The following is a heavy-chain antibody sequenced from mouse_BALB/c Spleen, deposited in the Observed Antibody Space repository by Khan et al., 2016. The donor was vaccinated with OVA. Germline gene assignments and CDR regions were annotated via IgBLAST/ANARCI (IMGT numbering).Heavy chain of an antibody. CDR1: GFSLTSYG. Sequence: VQLQQSGPGLVAPSQSLSITCTVSGFSLTSYGVHWVRQPPGKGLEWLGVIWAGGSTNYTSALLSRLSLSKDNYKSQVFLKMNSLQTDDTAMYYCARLEDIWGQGTTLTVSS. CDR2: IWAGGST. D-gene: IGHD1-3*01. V-gene: IGHV2-9*02. CDR3: ARLEDI. J-gene: IGHJ2*01.